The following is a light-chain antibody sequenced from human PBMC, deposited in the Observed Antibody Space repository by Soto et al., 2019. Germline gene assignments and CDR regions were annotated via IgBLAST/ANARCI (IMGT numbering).Light chain of an antibody. Sequence: EIVMTQSPATLSVSPGERATLSCRASQSVSSNLAWYQQKFGQAPRLLIYGASNRAIGIPDRFSGSGSGTDFTLTISRLEPEDFALYYCQQYGGSPITFGQGTRLEIK. CDR1: QSVSSN. CDR3: QQYGGSPIT. J-gene: IGKJ5*01. CDR2: GAS. V-gene: IGKV3-20*01.